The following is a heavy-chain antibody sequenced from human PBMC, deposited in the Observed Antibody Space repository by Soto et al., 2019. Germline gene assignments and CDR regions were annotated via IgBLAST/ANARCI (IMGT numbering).Heavy chain of an antibody. D-gene: IGHD3-9*01. CDR2: FDPEDGET. CDR3: ATASLGLRYFDWLQNPLDY. CDR1: GYTLTELS. J-gene: IGHJ4*02. V-gene: IGHV1-24*01. Sequence: ASVKVSCKVSGYTLTELSMHWVRQAPGKGLEWMGGFDPEDGETIYAQKFQGRVTMTEDTSTDTAYMELSSLRSEDTAVYYCATASLGLRYFDWLQNPLDYWGQGTLVTVSS.